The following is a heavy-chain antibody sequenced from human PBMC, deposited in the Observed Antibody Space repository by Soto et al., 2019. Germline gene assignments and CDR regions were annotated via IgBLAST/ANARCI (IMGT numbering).Heavy chain of an antibody. Sequence: QVQLVQSGAEVKKPGSSVKVSCKASGGTFSSYAISWVRQAPGQGLEWMGGIIPIFGTADYAQKFQGRVTINADXSXSPXDMGLSSLRSEDTAVYYCALHYGSGSNYSYYGMDVWGQGTTVTVSS. CDR1: GGTFSSYA. J-gene: IGHJ6*02. V-gene: IGHV1-69*12. CDR2: IIPIFGTA. D-gene: IGHD3-10*01. CDR3: ALHYGSGSNYSYYGMDV.